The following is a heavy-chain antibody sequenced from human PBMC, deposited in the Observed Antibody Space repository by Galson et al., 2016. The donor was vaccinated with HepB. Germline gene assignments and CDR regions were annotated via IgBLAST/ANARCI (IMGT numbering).Heavy chain of an antibody. CDR2: ISGDGRTI. V-gene: IGHV3-11*04. D-gene: IGHD3-10*01. Sequence: SLRLSCAASGFTFSYYYMGWIRQAPGKGLEWVSYISGDGRTINYADSVKGRFTLTRDNAKNSLYLQMNSLRDEDTAVYFCARVPFGSGSYWCLDVWGQGTTVTVSS. J-gene: IGHJ6*02. CDR3: ARVPFGSGSYWCLDV. CDR1: GFTFSYYY.